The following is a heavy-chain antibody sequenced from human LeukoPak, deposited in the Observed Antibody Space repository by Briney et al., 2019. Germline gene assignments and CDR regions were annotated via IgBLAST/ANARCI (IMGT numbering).Heavy chain of an antibody. CDR2: ISGSGGST. J-gene: IGHJ6*03. Sequence: GGSLRLSCVASGFTFSSYAMSWVRQAPGKGLEWGSAISGSGGSTYYADSVKGRFTISRDNSKNTLYLQMKSLRAEDTAVYYCAKEAAAILWHYYYYMDVWGKGTTVAVSS. V-gene: IGHV3-23*01. D-gene: IGHD2-2*01. CDR3: AKEAAAILWHYYYYMDV. CDR1: GFTFSSYA.